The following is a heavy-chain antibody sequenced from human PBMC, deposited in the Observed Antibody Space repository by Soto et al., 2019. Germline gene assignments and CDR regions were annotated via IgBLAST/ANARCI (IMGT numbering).Heavy chain of an antibody. V-gene: IGHV4-31*03. D-gene: IGHD3-9*01. CDR1: GGSISSGGYY. CDR3: ARGRLRYSAWLLLGFAY. CDR2: IYYSGST. Sequence: PSETLSLTFTLSGGSISSGGYYWSWIRQHPGKGLELIGYIYYSGSTYYNPSLKIRVAISVDTAKNQFCLKLSSVTAADTAVYYCARGRLRYSAWLLLGFAYWGQGTXVTVSS. J-gene: IGHJ4*02.